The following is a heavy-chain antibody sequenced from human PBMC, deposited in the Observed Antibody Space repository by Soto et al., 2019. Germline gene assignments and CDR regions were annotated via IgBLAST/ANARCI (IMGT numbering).Heavy chain of an antibody. CDR3: ASQPGIAAAGTPPYYYDGMDV. Sequence: QVQLVQSGAEVKKPGSSVKVSCKASGGTFSSYAISWVRQAPGQGLEWMGGIIPIFGTANYAQKFQGRVTITVDESTSTAYMELSSLRSEDTAVYYCASQPGIAAAGTPPYYYDGMDVWGQGTTVTVSS. V-gene: IGHV1-69*01. J-gene: IGHJ6*02. CDR2: IIPIFGTA. CDR1: GGTFSSYA. D-gene: IGHD6-13*01.